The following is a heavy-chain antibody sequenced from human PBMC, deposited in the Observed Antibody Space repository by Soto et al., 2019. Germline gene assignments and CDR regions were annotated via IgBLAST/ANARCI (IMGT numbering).Heavy chain of an antibody. CDR1: GFTFSSYA. V-gene: IGHV3-23*01. CDR3: AKDDGVVVVFSWFDP. Sequence: PGGSLRLSCAASGFTFSSYAMSWVRQAPGKGLEWVSAISGSGGSTYYADSVKGRFTISRDNSKNTLYLQMNSLRAEDTAVYYCAKDDGVVVVFSWFDPWGQGTLVTVSS. D-gene: IGHD2-15*01. CDR2: ISGSGGST. J-gene: IGHJ5*02.